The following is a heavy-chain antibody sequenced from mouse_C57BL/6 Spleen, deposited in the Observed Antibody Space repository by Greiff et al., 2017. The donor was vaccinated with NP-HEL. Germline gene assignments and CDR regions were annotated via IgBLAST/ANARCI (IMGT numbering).Heavy chain of an antibody. CDR3: ARWGPGDYAMDY. Sequence: VQLQQSGAELARPGASVKMSCKASGYTFTSYTMHWVKQRPGQGLEWIGYINPSSGYTKYNQKFKDKATLTADKSSSTAYMQLSSLTSEDSAVYYCARWGPGDYAMDYWGQGTSGTVSS. CDR1: GYTFTSYT. CDR2: INPSSGYT. J-gene: IGHJ4*01. D-gene: IGHD3-3*01. V-gene: IGHV1-4*01.